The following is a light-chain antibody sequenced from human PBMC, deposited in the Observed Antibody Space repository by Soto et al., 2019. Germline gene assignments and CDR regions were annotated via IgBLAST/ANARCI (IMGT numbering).Light chain of an antibody. J-gene: IGKJ3*01. Sequence: DIQLTQSPSFLSASVGDRVTISCRASQGISDYLAWYQQKPGKAPKLLIYGASTLQSGVPSRFSGSASGTEFTLTINGLQPEDVATYSCQKYSSVPVFGPGTKVEIK. CDR3: QKYSSVPV. CDR1: QGISDY. V-gene: IGKV1-9*01. CDR2: GAS.